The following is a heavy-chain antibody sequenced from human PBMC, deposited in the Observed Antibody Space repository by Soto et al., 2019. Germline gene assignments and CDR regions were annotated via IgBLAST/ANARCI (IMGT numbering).Heavy chain of an antibody. V-gene: IGHV3-33*01. CDR1: GFTFSSYG. CDR3: ARSIAAVGSFGPYSDYGMAV. J-gene: IGHJ6*02. CDR2: IWYDGSNK. Sequence: GGSLSLSCAASGFTFSSYGMHWVRQAPGKGLEWVAVIWYDGSNKYYADSVKGRFTISRDNSKNTLYLQMNSLRAEDTAVYYCARSIAAVGSFGPYSDYGMAVWGQGTTVTVS. D-gene: IGHD6-13*01.